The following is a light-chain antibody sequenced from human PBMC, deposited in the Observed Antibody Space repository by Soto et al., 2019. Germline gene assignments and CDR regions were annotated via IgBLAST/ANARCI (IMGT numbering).Light chain of an antibody. V-gene: IGKV1-5*03. Sequence: DIQMTQSPSTLSASVGDRVIITCRASQSITSWLAWYQQKRGKAPKLLIYKASSLESGVPSRFSGSGSGTEFTLTISSLQPDDFATYYCQQYNSYPLTFGGGTKVEIK. J-gene: IGKJ4*01. CDR1: QSITSW. CDR3: QQYNSYPLT. CDR2: KAS.